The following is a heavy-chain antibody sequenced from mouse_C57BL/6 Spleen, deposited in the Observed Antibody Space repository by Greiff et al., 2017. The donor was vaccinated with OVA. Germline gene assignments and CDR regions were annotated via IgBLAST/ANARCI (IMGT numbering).Heavy chain of an antibody. J-gene: IGHJ4*01. V-gene: IGHV1-42*01. Sequence: VQLQQSGPELVKPGASVKISCKASGYSFTGYYMNWVKQSPEKSLEWIGEINPSTGGTTYNQKFKAKATLTVDKSSSTAYMQLKSLTSEDSAVYYCARPADYDGYYVNYAMDDWGQGTSVTVSS. CDR3: ARPADYDGYYVNYAMDD. D-gene: IGHD2-3*01. CDR2: INPSTGGT. CDR1: GYSFTGYY.